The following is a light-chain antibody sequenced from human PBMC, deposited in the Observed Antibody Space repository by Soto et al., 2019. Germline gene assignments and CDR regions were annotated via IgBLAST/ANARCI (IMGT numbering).Light chain of an antibody. CDR3: QQRSNWPPTWT. V-gene: IGKV3-11*01. J-gene: IGKJ1*01. Sequence: EIVLTQSPGTLSLSPGERATLSCRASQSVSSSYLAWYQQKPGQAPRLLIYDASNRATGIPARFSGSGSGTDFTLTISSLEPEDFAVYYCQQRSNWPPTWTFGQGTKV. CDR1: QSVSSSY. CDR2: DAS.